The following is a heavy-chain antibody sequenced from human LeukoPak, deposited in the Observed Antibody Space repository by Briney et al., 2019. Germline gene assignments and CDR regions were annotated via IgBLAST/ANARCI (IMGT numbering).Heavy chain of an antibody. CDR1: GFTFSDYV. J-gene: IGHJ4*02. CDR2: ISYDGSNT. V-gene: IGHV3-30-3*01. CDR3: ARGLGGPTDY. Sequence: GGSLRLSCAASGFTFSDYVMHWVRQAPGKGLEWVAVISYDGSNTYYADSVKGRFTISRDSSKNTLFLQMNSLRAEDTAVYYCARGLGGPTDYWGQGTLVTVSS. D-gene: IGHD3-3*01.